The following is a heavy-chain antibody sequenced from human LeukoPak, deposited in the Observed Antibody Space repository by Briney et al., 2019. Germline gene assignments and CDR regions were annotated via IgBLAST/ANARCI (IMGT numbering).Heavy chain of an antibody. CDR3: AREPQGDSSGYDAFDV. Sequence: TGGSLRLSCAASGFTVSSNYMSWVRQAPGKGLEWVSVIYSGGSTYYADSMKGRFTLSRDSSKNTLFLQMNSLRAEDTAVYYCAREPQGDSSGYDAFDVWGQGTLVTVSS. V-gene: IGHV3-66*01. D-gene: IGHD3-22*01. CDR1: GFTVSSNY. J-gene: IGHJ3*01. CDR2: IYSGGST.